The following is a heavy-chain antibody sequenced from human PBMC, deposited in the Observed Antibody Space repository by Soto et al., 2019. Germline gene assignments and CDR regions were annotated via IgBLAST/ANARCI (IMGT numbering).Heavy chain of an antibody. V-gene: IGHV4-59*01. CDR2: IYYSGST. D-gene: IGHD3-3*01. Sequence: SETLSLTCTVSGGSISSYYWSWIRQPPGKGLEWIGYIYYSGSTNYNPSLKSRVTISVDTSKNQFSLKLSSVTAADTAVYYCARVSSPYYDFWSGPLDAFDIWGQGTVVTVSS. CDR3: ARVSSPYYDFWSGPLDAFDI. CDR1: GGSISSYY. J-gene: IGHJ3*02.